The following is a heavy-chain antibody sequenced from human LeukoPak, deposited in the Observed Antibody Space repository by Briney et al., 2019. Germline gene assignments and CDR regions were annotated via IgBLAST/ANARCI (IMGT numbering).Heavy chain of an antibody. CDR3: ARGRRDGSYYFDY. Sequence: PSETLSLTCTVSGGSTNNYFWSWIRQPPGKGLEWIGYVYHTGSTNYNPSLKSQFTISIETSRNQFSLSLTSVTAADTAMYYCARGRRDGSYYFDYWGQGTSVTVSS. CDR2: VYHTGST. CDR1: GGSTNNYF. J-gene: IGHJ4*02. V-gene: IGHV4-59*01.